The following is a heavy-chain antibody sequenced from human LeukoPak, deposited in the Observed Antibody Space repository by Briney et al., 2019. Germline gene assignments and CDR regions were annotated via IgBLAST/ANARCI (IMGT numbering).Heavy chain of an antibody. CDR3: AREAPQWLVRPDAFDI. D-gene: IGHD6-19*01. Sequence: PSETLSLTCTVSGGSISSYYWSWIWQPAGKGLEWIGRIYTSGSTNYNPSLKSRVTMSVDTSKNQFSLKLSSVTAADTAVYYCAREAPQWLVRPDAFDIWGQGTMVTVSS. V-gene: IGHV4-4*07. J-gene: IGHJ3*02. CDR1: GGSISSYY. CDR2: IYTSGST.